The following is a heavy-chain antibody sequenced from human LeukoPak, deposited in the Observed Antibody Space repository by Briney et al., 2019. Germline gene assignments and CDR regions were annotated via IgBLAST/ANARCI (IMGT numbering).Heavy chain of an antibody. J-gene: IGHJ4*02. Sequence: GGSLRLSCAASGFISSSYWMTWVRQAPGKGLEWVANINQDGSEKYYVHSVEGRFTISRDNAKNSLYLQMNSLRAEDTAVYYCTRDRAYFYDSNGYHWGQGTLVTVSS. CDR3: TRDRAYFYDSNGYH. CDR2: INQDGSEK. V-gene: IGHV3-7*01. D-gene: IGHD3-22*01. CDR1: GFISSSYW.